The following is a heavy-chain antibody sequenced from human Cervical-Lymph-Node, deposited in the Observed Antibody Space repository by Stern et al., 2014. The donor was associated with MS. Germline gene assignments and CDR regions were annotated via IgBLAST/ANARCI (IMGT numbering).Heavy chain of an antibody. J-gene: IGHJ6*02. CDR3: ATDRDDFRSGYSAPTKGYGLDV. CDR1: GYTLTELS. D-gene: IGHD3-3*01. CDR2: FDPEDGET. Sequence: QVQLVQSGAEVKKPGASVKVSCKVSGYTLTELSMHWVRQAPGKGLEWMGGFDPEDGETIYAQKFQGRVTMTEDTSTDTAYMELSSRRSEDTAVYYCATDRDDFRSGYSAPTKGYGLDVWGQGTTVTVPS. V-gene: IGHV1-24*01.